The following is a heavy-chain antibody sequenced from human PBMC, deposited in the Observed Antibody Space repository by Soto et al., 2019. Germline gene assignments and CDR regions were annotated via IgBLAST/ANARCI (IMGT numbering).Heavy chain of an antibody. CDR2: IIPIFGTA. V-gene: IGHV1-69*13. D-gene: IGHD5-12*01. CDR1: GGTFSSYA. J-gene: IGHJ4*02. CDR3: AREGDGYNTYYFDY. Sequence: GASVKVSFKASGGTFSSYAISWVRQAPGQGLEWMGGIIPIFGTANYAQKFQGRVTITADESTSTAYMELSSLRSEDTAVYYCAREGDGYNTYYFDYWGQGTLVTVSS.